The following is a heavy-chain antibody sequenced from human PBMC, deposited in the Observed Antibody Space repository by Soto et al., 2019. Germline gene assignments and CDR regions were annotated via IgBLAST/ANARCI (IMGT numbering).Heavy chain of an antibody. V-gene: IGHV2-5*02. J-gene: IGHJ4*02. CDR2: IYWDDDK. CDR3: AHRRIPGPLYYYDSSGYYFYFDY. Sequence: SGPTLVNPTQTLTLTCTFSGFSLSTSGVGVGWIRQPPGKALEWLALIYWDDDKRYSPSLKSRLTITKDTSKNQVVLTMTNMDPVDTATYYCAHRRIPGPLYYYDSSGYYFYFDYWGQGTLVTVSS. CDR1: GFSLSTSGVG. D-gene: IGHD3-22*01.